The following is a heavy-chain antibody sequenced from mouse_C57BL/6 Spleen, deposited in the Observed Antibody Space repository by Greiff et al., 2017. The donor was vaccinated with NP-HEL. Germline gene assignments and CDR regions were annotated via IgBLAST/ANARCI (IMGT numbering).Heavy chain of an antibody. Sequence: VKLQQPGAELVKPGASVKLSCKASGYTFTSYWMHWVKQRPGQGLEWIGMIHPNSGSTNYNEKFKSKATLTVDKSSSTAYMQLSSLTSEDSAVYYCARRYGSGSMDYWGQGTSVTVSS. V-gene: IGHV1-64*01. D-gene: IGHD1-1*01. J-gene: IGHJ4*01. CDR3: ARRYGSGSMDY. CDR1: GYTFTSYW. CDR2: IHPNSGST.